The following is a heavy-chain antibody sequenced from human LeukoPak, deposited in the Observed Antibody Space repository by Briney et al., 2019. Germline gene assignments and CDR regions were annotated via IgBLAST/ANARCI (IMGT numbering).Heavy chain of an antibody. Sequence: GRSLRLSCAASGFTFSSYAMHWVRQAPGKGLEWVAVISYDGSNKYYADSVKGRFTISRDNSKNTLYLQMNSLRAEDTAVYYCARGVSIGYCSSTSCSEGGYWGQGTLVTVSS. CDR1: GFTFSSYA. CDR3: ARGVSIGYCSSTSCSEGGY. CDR2: ISYDGSNK. J-gene: IGHJ4*02. V-gene: IGHV3-30-3*01. D-gene: IGHD2-2*01.